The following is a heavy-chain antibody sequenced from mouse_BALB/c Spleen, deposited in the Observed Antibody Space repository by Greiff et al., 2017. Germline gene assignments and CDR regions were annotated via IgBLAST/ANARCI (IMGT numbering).Heavy chain of an antibody. Sequence: EVQGVESGGGLVQPGGSMKLSCVASGFTFSSYWMSWVRQSPEKGLEWVAEIRLKSDNYATHYAESVKGKFTISRDDSKSRLYLQMNSLRAEDTGIYYCTLCGSVFMDYWGQGTSVTVSS. CDR1: GFTFSSYW. V-gene: IGHV6-6*02. CDR2: IRLKSDNYAT. D-gene: IGHD1-1*01. CDR3: TLCGSVFMDY. J-gene: IGHJ4*01.